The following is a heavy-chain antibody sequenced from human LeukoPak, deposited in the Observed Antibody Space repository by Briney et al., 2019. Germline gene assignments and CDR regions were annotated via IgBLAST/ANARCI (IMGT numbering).Heavy chain of an antibody. D-gene: IGHD3-10*01. Sequence: PSETLSLTCAVYGGSFSGYYWSWIRQPPGKGLEWIGEINHSGSTNYNPSLKSRVTISVDTSKNHFSLKLSSVTAADTAVYYCARGSGTPPDYWGQGTLVTVSS. CDR1: GGSFSGYY. CDR3: ARGSGTPPDY. CDR2: INHSGST. V-gene: IGHV4-34*01. J-gene: IGHJ4*02.